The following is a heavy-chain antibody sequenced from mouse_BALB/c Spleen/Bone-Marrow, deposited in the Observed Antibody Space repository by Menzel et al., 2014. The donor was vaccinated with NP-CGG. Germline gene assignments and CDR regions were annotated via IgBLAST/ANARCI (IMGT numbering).Heavy chain of an antibody. CDR3: ARSPGEVNY. J-gene: IGHJ3*01. Sequence: DVHLVESGAELVKPGASVKLSCTASGFNIIYAYIHWVKRRPEQGLEWIGRTYPANGNTNYDPKFQGKATITADTSSNTAYLHLNSLTSEDTAVYYCARSPGEVNYWGQGTLVTVSA. D-gene: IGHD1-3*01. CDR2: TYPANGNT. V-gene: IGHV14-3*02. CDR1: GFNIIYAY.